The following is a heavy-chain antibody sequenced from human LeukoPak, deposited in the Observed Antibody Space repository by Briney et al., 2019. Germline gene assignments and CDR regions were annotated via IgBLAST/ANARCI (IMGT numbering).Heavy chain of an antibody. D-gene: IGHD4-17*01. Sequence: SGTLSLTCAVSGASITSNHWWSWARQAPGEGLDWFGEIYHGGATTYNPSLKSRVTMSVDKSKNEFSLSLSSVTAADTAVYYCASYLYGDYGYYYFDYWGPGTLVTVSS. CDR2: IYHGGAT. V-gene: IGHV4-4*02. CDR1: GASITSNHW. J-gene: IGHJ4*02. CDR3: ASYLYGDYGYYYFDY.